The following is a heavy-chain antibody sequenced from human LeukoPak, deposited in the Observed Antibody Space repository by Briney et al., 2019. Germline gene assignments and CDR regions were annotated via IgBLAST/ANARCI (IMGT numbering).Heavy chain of an antibody. CDR3: ECGVDFSCGYKRGFDY. J-gene: IGHJ4*02. Sequence: PGGSLRLPCAPSGFTYSSYSMKWARQAPGKGLEWVSYMSRSSDTIYYADSVKGRFTISKDNAKSSLFLQMNSLRAEDTAIYYCECGVDFSCGYKRGFDYWGLGTLVTVSS. D-gene: IGHD3-3*01. CDR2: MSRSSDTI. V-gene: IGHV3-48*01. CDR1: GFTYSSYS.